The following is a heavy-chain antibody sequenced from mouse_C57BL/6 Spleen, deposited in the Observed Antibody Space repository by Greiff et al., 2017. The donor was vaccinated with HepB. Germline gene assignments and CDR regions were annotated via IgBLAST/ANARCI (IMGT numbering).Heavy chain of an antibody. CDR1: GYTFTSYW. Sequence: QVQLQQPGAELVKPGASVKLSCKASGYTFTSYWMHWVKQRPGQGLEWIGMIHPNSGSTNYNEKFKSKATLTVDKSSSTAYMQLSSLTSEDSAVYYCARPPDLAWFAYWGQGTLVTVSA. CDR2: IHPNSGST. J-gene: IGHJ3*01. V-gene: IGHV1-64*01. CDR3: ARPPDLAWFAY.